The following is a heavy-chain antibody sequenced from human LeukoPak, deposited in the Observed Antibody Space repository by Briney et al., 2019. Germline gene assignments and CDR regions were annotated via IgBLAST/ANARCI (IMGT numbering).Heavy chain of an antibody. V-gene: IGHV4-59*01. CDR3: SRGGYGGSYGMDV. Sequence: PSETLSLTCTVSGGPISAYYWSWVRQPPGKGLEWIGYIYYSGSTDYNPSFKSRVTISVDTSKNQFSLKLSSVTAPDTAVYYCSRGGYGGSYGMDVWGQGTTVTVSS. J-gene: IGHJ6*02. CDR2: IYYSGST. D-gene: IGHD4-23*01. CDR1: GGPISAYY.